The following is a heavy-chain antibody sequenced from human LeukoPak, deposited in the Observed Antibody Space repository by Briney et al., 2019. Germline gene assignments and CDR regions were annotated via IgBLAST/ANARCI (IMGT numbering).Heavy chain of an antibody. Sequence: SETLSLTCTVSGGSISSGSYYWRWIRQPAGKGLEWIGRIYTSGSTNYNPSLKSRVTISVDTSKNQFSLNLSSVTAADTAVYYCARAPYQTTVRFDYWGQGTLVTVSS. J-gene: IGHJ4*02. CDR1: GGSISSGSYY. V-gene: IGHV4-61*02. CDR3: ARAPYQTTVRFDY. CDR2: IYTSGST. D-gene: IGHD4-17*01.